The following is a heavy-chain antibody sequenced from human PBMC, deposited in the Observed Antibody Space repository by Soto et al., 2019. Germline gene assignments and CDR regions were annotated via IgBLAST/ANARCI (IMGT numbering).Heavy chain of an antibody. Sequence: GGSLRLSCAASGFTFSSYEMKWVRHAPGKGLEWVSYISSSGSTIYYADSVKGRFTVSRDNAKNSLYLQMNSLRAEDTAVYYCARGAIAVAGTVSDYWGQGTLVTVSS. CDR3: ARGAIAVAGTVSDY. CDR1: GFTFSSYE. CDR2: ISSSGSTI. J-gene: IGHJ4*02. D-gene: IGHD6-19*01. V-gene: IGHV3-48*03.